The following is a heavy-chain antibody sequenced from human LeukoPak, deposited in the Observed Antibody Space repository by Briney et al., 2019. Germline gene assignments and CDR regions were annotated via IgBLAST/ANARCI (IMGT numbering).Heavy chain of an antibody. J-gene: IGHJ6*03. V-gene: IGHV1-18*01. D-gene: IGHD1-26*01. CDR1: GYTFTSYG. Sequence: ASVKVSCKASGYTFTSYGISWVRQAPGQGLEWMGWISAYNGNTNYAQKLQGRVTMTTDTSTSTAYMELRSLRSDDTAVYYCARVAGAIPIVGAKSRSYYYMDVWGKGTTVTVSS. CDR3: ARVAGAIPIVGAKSRSYYYMDV. CDR2: ISAYNGNT.